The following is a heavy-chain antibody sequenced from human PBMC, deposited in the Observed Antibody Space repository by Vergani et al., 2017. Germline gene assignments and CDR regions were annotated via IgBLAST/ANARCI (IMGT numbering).Heavy chain of an antibody. Sequence: QVQLVQSGAEVKKPGASVKVSCKASGYTFTGYYMHWVRQAPGQGLEWMGWINPSGGSTSYAQKFQGRVTMTRDTSISTAYLQWSSLKASDTAMYYCARRIYNWNDDGAFDIWGQGTMVTVSS. CDR2: INPSGGST. D-gene: IGHD1-1*01. V-gene: IGHV1-2*02. J-gene: IGHJ3*02. CDR3: ARRIYNWNDDGAFDI. CDR1: GYTFTGYY.